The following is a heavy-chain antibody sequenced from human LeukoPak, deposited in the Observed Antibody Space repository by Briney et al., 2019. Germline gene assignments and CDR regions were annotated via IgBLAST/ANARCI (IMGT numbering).Heavy chain of an antibody. J-gene: IGHJ3*02. D-gene: IGHD1-14*01. CDR3: PSGRSPPDALGDTFDI. CDR2: INSDGSGT. CDR1: AFTFSRYW. Sequence: GGSLSLSCAASAFTFSRYWMHWVRRAPGKGLVWVSRINSDGSGTSYVHSVKGRFTISRDRAKNTLYLQMNSLTAEDTPVHYCPSGRSPPDALGDTFDIWGQGTMVTVSS. V-gene: IGHV3-74*01.